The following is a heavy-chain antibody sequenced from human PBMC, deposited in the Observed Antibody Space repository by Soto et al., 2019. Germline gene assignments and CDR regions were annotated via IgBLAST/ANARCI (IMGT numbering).Heavy chain of an antibody. CDR3: ARDCSYCIRTPKFDP. CDR1: GYTFTSYS. V-gene: IGHV1-46*03. D-gene: IGHD2-2*01. J-gene: IGHJ5*02. Sequence: GASVKVSCKASGYTFTSYSMHWVRQAPGQGLEWMGIINPSGGSTNYAQKFQGRVTMTRDTSTSTVYMELSSLSSEDTAVYYCARDCSYCIRTPKFDPWGQGTLVTVSS. CDR2: INPSGGST.